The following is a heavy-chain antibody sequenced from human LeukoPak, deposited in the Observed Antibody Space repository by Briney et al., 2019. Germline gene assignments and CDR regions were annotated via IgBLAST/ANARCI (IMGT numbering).Heavy chain of an antibody. CDR2: INPSGGST. CDR3: ARLDCSSTSCYGSNFQH. J-gene: IGHJ1*01. V-gene: IGHV1-46*01. Sequence: ASVKVSCKASGYTFTSYYMHWVRQAPGQGLEWMGIINPSGGSTSYAQKFQGRVTMTRDTSTSTVYMELSSLRSEDTAVYYCARLDCSSTSCYGSNFQHWGQGTLVTVSS. D-gene: IGHD2-2*01. CDR1: GYTFTSYY.